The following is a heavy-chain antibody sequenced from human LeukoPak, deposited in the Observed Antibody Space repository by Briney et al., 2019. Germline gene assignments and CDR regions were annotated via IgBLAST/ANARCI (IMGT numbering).Heavy chain of an antibody. D-gene: IGHD2-2*01. J-gene: IGHJ6*03. V-gene: IGHV3-7*01. CDR1: GFTFSSYW. CDR3: ARAFDTSWDYYYMDV. CDR2: IKQAGSEK. Sequence: PGGSLSLSCAASGFTFSSYWMSWVRQAPGKGLEWVANIKQAGSEKYYVDSVKGRFTISRDDAKNSLYLQMNSLRAEDTAVYYCARAFDTSWDYYYMDVWGKGTTVTVSS.